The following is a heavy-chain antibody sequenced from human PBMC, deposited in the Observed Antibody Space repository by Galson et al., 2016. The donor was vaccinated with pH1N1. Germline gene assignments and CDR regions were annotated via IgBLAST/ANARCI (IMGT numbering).Heavy chain of an antibody. CDR3: ARDRYCGGDCYPGAFDI. Sequence: LSLTCTVSGGSISSGGYYWSWIRQHSGKGLEWIGYIYYSGITYYNPSLKSRVTISLDTSKNQFSLKLSSVTAADTAVYYCARDRYCGGDCYPGAFDIWGQGTMVTVSS. D-gene: IGHD2-21*02. V-gene: IGHV4-31*03. CDR1: GGSISSGGYY. J-gene: IGHJ3*02. CDR2: IYYSGIT.